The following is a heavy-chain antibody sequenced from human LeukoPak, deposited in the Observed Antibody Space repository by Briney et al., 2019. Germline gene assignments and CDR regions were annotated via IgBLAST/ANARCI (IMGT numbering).Heavy chain of an antibody. D-gene: IGHD6-25*01. Sequence: SETLSLTCAVYGGSFSGYYWSWIRQPPGKGLEWIGEINHSGSTNYNPSLKSRVTISVDTSKNQCSLKLSSVTAADTAVYYCARQYSSGCVFDYWGQGTLVTVSS. CDR2: INHSGST. CDR3: ARQYSSGCVFDY. J-gene: IGHJ4*02. V-gene: IGHV4-34*01. CDR1: GGSFSGYY.